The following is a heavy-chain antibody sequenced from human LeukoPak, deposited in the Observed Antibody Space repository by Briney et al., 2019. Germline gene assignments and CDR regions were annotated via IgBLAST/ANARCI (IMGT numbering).Heavy chain of an antibody. Sequence: GGSLRLSCAASGFTFSSYWMNWARQAPGKGLEWVASINHNGNVNYYVDSVKGRFTISRDNAKNSLYLQMNSLRAEDTAVYYCARDLGGSSWYFDYWGQGTLVTVSS. V-gene: IGHV3-7*01. J-gene: IGHJ4*02. D-gene: IGHD6-13*01. CDR1: GFTFSSYW. CDR2: INHNGNVN. CDR3: ARDLGGSSWYFDY.